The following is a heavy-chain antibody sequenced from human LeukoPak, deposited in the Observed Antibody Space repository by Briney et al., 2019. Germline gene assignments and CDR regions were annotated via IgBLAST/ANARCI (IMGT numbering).Heavy chain of an antibody. D-gene: IGHD1-26*01. CDR2: IKHSGST. J-gene: IGHJ6*02. CDR3: ARGPDPGKVGAAIHYYYGMDV. CDR1: GGSFSGYY. Sequence: PSETLSLTCAVYGGSFSGYYWSWIRQPRGKGLEWIGEIKHSGSTNYNPSLKSRVTISVDTSKNQLSLKLSSVTAADTAVYYCARGPDPGKVGAAIHYYYGMDVWGQGTTVTVSS. V-gene: IGHV4-34*01.